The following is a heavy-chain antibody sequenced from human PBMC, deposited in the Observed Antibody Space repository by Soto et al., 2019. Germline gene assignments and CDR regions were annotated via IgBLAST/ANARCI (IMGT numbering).Heavy chain of an antibody. Sequence: QVQLQESGPGLVKPSQTLSLTCSVSGDSVSSGVDFWSWIRQPPGKGLEWIGYDSYTGNTYYNPSHKSRVTILIDTSKNQFSLNLKSVTAADTAVYYCARARTRLGAKTLFDYWGQGTVVTVSS. CDR2: DSYTGNT. CDR1: GDSVSSGVDF. J-gene: IGHJ4*02. CDR3: ARARTRLGAKTLFDY. V-gene: IGHV4-31*03. D-gene: IGHD1-26*01.